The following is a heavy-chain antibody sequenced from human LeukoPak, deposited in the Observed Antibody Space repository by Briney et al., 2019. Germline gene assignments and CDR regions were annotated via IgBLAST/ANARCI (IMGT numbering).Heavy chain of an antibody. V-gene: IGHV3-21*06. CDR1: GFTFSSYS. CDR3: ARDTASWLVSEYFDL. Sequence: GGSLRLSCAASGFTFSSYSMNWVRQAPGKGLEWVSSISTSSSYIYYADSVEGRFTISRDNAKNSLYLQMNSLRAEDTAVYYCARDTASWLVSEYFDLWGRGTLVTVSS. CDR2: ISTSSSYI. D-gene: IGHD6-19*01. J-gene: IGHJ2*01.